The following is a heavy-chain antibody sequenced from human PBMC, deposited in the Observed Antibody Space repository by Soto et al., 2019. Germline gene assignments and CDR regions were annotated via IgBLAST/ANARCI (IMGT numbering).Heavy chain of an antibody. CDR1: GYTFTDYY. V-gene: IGHV1-2*02. J-gene: IGHJ6*02. D-gene: IGHD4-17*01. Sequence: QVQLVQSGAEMKKPGASVKVSCMASGYTFTDYYMHWVRQAPGQGLEWMGWIDPNSGGTKYAQKFQGRVAMTRDTSITIIYMELSRLKSDDTAIYYCARPAQEYGAKHGLDVWGQGTRVNVS. CDR3: ARPAQEYGAKHGLDV. CDR2: IDPNSGGT.